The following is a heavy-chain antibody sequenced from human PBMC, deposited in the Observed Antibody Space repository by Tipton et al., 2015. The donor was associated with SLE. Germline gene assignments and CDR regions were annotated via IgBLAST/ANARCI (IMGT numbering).Heavy chain of an antibody. V-gene: IGHV4-38-2*02. CDR1: GYSISSGYY. J-gene: IGHJ6*03. CDR3: ARESGLFEPRGYFYYMDV. D-gene: IGHD2/OR15-2a*01. CDR2: IHFSWP. Sequence: GLVKPSETLSLTCNVSGYSISSGYYCGWNGQPPGKGLEWIGSIHFSWPYYSPSPESRVTMSLDTSRNQFSLKVTSVTAADTAVYYCARESGLFEPRGYFYYMDVWGKGTPVTVSS.